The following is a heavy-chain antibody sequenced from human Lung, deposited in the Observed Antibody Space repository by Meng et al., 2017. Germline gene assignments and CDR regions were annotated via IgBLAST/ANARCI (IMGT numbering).Heavy chain of an antibody. V-gene: IGHV3-30*01. J-gene: IGHJ4*02. CDR2: ISYDGSYK. CDR3: ARDLGRETYFFDY. D-gene: IGHD2/OR15-2a*01. CDR1: GFTFSTHA. Sequence: QVRLVGSGGGVVQPGRSLRLSCATSGFTFSTHAMHWVRQAPGKGLEWVAIISYDGSYKYYADSVQGRFTISRDNSKNTLYLQMNSLTTEDTAVYYCARDLGRETYFFDYWGQGTLVTVSS.